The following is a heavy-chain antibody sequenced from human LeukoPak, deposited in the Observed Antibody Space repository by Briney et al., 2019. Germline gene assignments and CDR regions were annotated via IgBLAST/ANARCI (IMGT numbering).Heavy chain of an antibody. Sequence: PSETLSLTCTVSGGSISSYFWSWIRQPAGKGLEWIGRMHRSGSTNYNPSLKSRVTMSVDTSKNQFSLTLTSVTAADTAVYYCANSPGLFRRLRYPFDPWGQGTLVTVSS. CDR2: MHRSGST. CDR3: ANSPGLFRRLRYPFDP. V-gene: IGHV4-4*07. CDR1: GGSISSYF. J-gene: IGHJ5*02. D-gene: IGHD3/OR15-3a*01.